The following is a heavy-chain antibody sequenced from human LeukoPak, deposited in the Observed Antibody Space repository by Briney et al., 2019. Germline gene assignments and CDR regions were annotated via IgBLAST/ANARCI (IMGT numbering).Heavy chain of an antibody. CDR1: GFTFSSYY. V-gene: IGHV3-7*01. CDR2: IKEDGSEK. J-gene: IGHJ4*02. D-gene: IGHD3-10*01. CDR3: ARDLYGSPLDS. Sequence: GGSLRLSCAASGFTFSSYYMSWVRQAPGKGFKWVANIKEDGSEKNYVDSVKGRFTISRDNAKNSVYLQMNSLRAEDTAVYYCARDLYGSPLDSWGQGTLVTVSS.